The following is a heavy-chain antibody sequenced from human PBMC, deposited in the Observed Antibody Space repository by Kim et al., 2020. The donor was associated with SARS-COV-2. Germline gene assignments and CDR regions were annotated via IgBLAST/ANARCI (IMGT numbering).Heavy chain of an antibody. D-gene: IGHD4-17*01. J-gene: IGHJ4*02. CDR3: ARDPTDYGDFDY. Sequence: SVKVSCKASGGTFSSYAISWVRQAPGQGLEWMGGIIPIFGTANYAQKFQGRVTITADESTSTAYMELSSLRSEDTAVYYCARDPTDYGDFDYWGQGTLVTVSS. CDR2: IIPIFGTA. CDR1: GGTFSSYA. V-gene: IGHV1-69*13.